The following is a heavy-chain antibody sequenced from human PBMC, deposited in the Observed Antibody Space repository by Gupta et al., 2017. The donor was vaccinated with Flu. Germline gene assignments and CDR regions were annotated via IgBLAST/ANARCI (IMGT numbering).Heavy chain of an antibody. D-gene: IGHD1-26*01. Sequence: QVQLQESGPGLVKPSQTLSLTCSVSGDSIRNGGYYWNWIRQPPGKGLEWIGYISYTESADYNPSRRGRVIISGDTSKTQFYLKLTSVTAADTAMYYCARYRVVGTDLLAFDIWGPGTMVSVS. CDR2: ISYTESA. CDR1: GDSIRNGGYY. J-gene: IGHJ3*02. CDR3: ARYRVVGTDLLAFDI. V-gene: IGHV4-31*03.